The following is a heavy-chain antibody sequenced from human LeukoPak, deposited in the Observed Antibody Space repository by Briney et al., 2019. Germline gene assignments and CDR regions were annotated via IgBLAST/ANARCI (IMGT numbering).Heavy chain of an antibody. CDR1: GFTFSSYA. V-gene: IGHV3-23*01. Sequence: PGGSLRLSCAASGFTFSSYAMSWVHQAPGKGLEWVSAISGSGGSTYYADSVKGRFTISRDNSKNTLYLQMNSLRAEDTAVYYCAKGTYYDFWSGYYEWGQGTLVTVSS. CDR3: AKGTYYDFWSGYYE. CDR2: ISGSGGST. J-gene: IGHJ4*02. D-gene: IGHD3-3*01.